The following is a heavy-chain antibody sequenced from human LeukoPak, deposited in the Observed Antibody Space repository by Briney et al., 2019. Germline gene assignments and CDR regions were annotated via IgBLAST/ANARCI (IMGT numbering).Heavy chain of an antibody. V-gene: IGHV3-21*01. D-gene: IGHD3-22*01. CDR3: ARATYYYDSSGYYYFDY. CDR2: ISTSSSSYI. J-gene: IGHJ4*02. Sequence: PGGSLRLSCAASGFTFSSYTMNWVRQAPGKGLEWVSSISTSSSSYIYYADSVKGRFTISRDNAKNSLYLQMNSLRAEDTAVYYCARATYYYDSSGYYYFDYWGQGTLVTVSS. CDR1: GFTFSSYT.